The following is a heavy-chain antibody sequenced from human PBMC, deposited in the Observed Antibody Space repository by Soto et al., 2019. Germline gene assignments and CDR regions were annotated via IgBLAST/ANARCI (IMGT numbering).Heavy chain of an antibody. V-gene: IGHV4-30-4*01. D-gene: IGHD3-22*01. J-gene: IGHJ4*02. CDR1: GASFSSGDSY. CDR3: ARDKSLTTDFDY. CDR2: IHYSGTT. Sequence: QVQLQESGPGLVKPSQTLSLTCSVSGASFSSGDSYWTWIRQPPGKGLEWIGYIHYSGTTYYNPSLTSRVTISVDTSKNQFSQKLSSVTDADTAVYFCARDKSLTTDFDYWGQGTLVTVSS.